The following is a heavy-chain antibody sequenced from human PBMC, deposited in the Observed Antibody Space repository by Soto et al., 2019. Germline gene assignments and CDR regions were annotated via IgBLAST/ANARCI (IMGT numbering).Heavy chain of an antibody. CDR2: IYYSGST. J-gene: IGHJ5*02. Sequence: PSETLSLTCTVSGGSISSYYWSWIRQPPGKGLEWIGYIYYSGSTNYNPSLKSRVTISVDTSKNQFSLKLSSVTAADTAVYYCARDHKYSSSEWFDPWGQGTLVTVS. D-gene: IGHD6-6*01. V-gene: IGHV4-59*01. CDR3: ARDHKYSSSEWFDP. CDR1: GGSISSYY.